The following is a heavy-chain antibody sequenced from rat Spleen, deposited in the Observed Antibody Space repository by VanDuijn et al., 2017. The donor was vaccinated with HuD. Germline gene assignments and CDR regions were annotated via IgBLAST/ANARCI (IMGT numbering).Heavy chain of an antibody. CDR1: GCTFSTAW. CDR3: TTGLGARFDY. CDR2: IKDKSNNYAT. Sequence: EVQLVETGGGLVQPGKSLKLTCATSGCTFSTAWMHGVPQSPDKRLEWIGRIKDKSNNYATDYVESVKGRFTTSRDDSKSSVYLQMNSLKEEDTATYYCTTGLGARFDYWGQGVMVTVSS. J-gene: IGHJ2*01. D-gene: IGHD5-1*01. V-gene: IGHV6-13*01.